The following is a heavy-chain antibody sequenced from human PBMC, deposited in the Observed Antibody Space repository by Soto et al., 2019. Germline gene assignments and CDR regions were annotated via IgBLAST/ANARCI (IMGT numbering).Heavy chain of an antibody. CDR3: ARAHQRHYGDYGY. D-gene: IGHD4-17*01. CDR1: GFTFSSYG. J-gene: IGHJ4*02. Sequence: GGSLRLSCAASGFTFSSYGMHWVRQAPGKGLEWVAVISYDGSNKYYADSVKGRFTISRDNSKNTLYLQMNSLRAEDTAVYYCARAHQRHYGDYGYWGQGTLVTVSS. CDR2: ISYDGSNK. V-gene: IGHV3-30*03.